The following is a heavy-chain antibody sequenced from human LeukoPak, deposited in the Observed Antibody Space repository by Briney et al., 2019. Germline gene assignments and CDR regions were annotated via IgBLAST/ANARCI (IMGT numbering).Heavy chain of an antibody. Sequence: SETLSLTCTVSGGSIRSGPNHWSWIRQHPGKGLEWIGYIHYSGTTYYNPSLESRVTISLDTSNSQFSLKLTSVSAADTAVYCCARAHCPSTCYYFEDWGRGTLVTVSS. D-gene: IGHD2-2*01. V-gene: IGHV4-31*03. CDR2: IHYSGTT. CDR3: ARAHCPSTCYYFED. J-gene: IGHJ4*02. CDR1: GGSIRSGPNH.